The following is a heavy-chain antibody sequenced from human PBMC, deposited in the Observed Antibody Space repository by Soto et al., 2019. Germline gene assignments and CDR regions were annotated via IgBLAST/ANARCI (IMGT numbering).Heavy chain of an antibody. CDR1: GGTFSSYA. CDR3: ASRAVVPAAGYYYYYGMDV. V-gene: IGHV1-69*01. Sequence: QVQLVQSGAEVKKPGSSVKVSCKASGGTFSSYAISWVRQAPGQGLEWMGGIIPIFGTANYAQKFQGRVTITADESTSTAYMELSSLRSEDTAVYYCASRAVVPAAGYYYYYGMDVWGQGTTVTVSS. D-gene: IGHD2-2*01. CDR2: IIPIFGTA. J-gene: IGHJ6*02.